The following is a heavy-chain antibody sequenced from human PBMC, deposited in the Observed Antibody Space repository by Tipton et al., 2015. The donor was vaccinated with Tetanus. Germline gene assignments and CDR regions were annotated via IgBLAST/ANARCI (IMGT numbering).Heavy chain of an antibody. D-gene: IGHD3-10*01. V-gene: IGHV1-18*01. J-gene: IGHJ5*02. CDR2: ISPYNGNT. CDR1: GYTFNRYG. Sequence: QVQLVQSGAEVKKPGASVKVSCKAAGYTFNRYGITWVRQAPGQGPEWMGWISPYNGNTKYAERFQGRITMTTDTSTSTAYMELRSLRSDDTAVFYCARDYFGSGSTYYFDTWGQGTLVSVSS. CDR3: ARDYFGSGSTYYFDT.